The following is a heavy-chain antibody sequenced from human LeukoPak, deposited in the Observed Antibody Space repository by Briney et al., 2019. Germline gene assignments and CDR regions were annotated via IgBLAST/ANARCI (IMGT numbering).Heavy chain of an antibody. J-gene: IGHJ4*02. CDR2: IYSGGST. CDR3: ARNPRYNWNYVEY. D-gene: IGHD1-20*01. CDR1: GFTVGSNY. V-gene: IGHV3-53*01. Sequence: GGSLRLSCAASGFTVGSNYMSWVRQAPGKGLEWVSVIYSGGSTYYADSVKGRFTISRDNSKNTLYLQMNSLRAEDTAVYYCARNPRYNWNYVEYWGQGTLVTVSS.